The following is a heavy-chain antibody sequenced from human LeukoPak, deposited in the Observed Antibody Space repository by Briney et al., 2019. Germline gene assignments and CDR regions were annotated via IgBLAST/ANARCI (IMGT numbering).Heavy chain of an antibody. CDR1: GFTVSSSS. Sequence: PGGSLRLSCTVSGFTVSSSSMSWVRQAPGKGLEWVSAISGSGGSTYYADSVKGRFTISRDNSKNTLYLQMNSLRAEDTALYYCAKTHSSGWSSFDYWGQGTLITVSS. CDR2: ISGSGGST. D-gene: IGHD6-19*01. V-gene: IGHV3-23*01. J-gene: IGHJ4*02. CDR3: AKTHSSGWSSFDY.